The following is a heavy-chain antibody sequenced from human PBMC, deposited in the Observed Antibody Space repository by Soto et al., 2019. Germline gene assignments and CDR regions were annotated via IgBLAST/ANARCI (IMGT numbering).Heavy chain of an antibody. J-gene: IGHJ4*02. CDR2: IWYDGSNK. CDR1: GFTFSSYG. D-gene: IGHD2-2*01. Sequence: QVQLVESGGGVVQPGRSLRLSCAASGFTFSSYGMHWVRQAPGKGLEWVAVIWYDGSNKYYADSVKGRFTISRDNSKNTLYLQMNGLSAEDTAVYYCARDDDCSSTSCYPPLDYWGQGTLVTVSS. V-gene: IGHV3-33*01. CDR3: ARDDDCSSTSCYPPLDY.